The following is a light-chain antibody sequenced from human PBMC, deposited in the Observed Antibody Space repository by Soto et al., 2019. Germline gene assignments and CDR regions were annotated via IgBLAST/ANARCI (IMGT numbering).Light chain of an antibody. CDR1: QDIRSG. Sequence: DIQMTQSPSSVSASVGDRVTITCRASQDIRSGLAWYPPRPGRAPKLXIYGASSLQNGVPSQLSRSGAGTDCTRTISSLQPEDVPTGYCQQANSFTLTFGGGTQVDIK. J-gene: IGKJ4*01. V-gene: IGKV1-12*01. CDR3: QQANSFTLT. CDR2: GAS.